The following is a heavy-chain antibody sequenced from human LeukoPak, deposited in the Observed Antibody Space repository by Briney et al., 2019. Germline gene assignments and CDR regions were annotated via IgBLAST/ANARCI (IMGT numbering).Heavy chain of an antibody. CDR1: GYTFTSYG. Sequence: ASVKVSCKASGYTFTSYGISWVRQAPGQGLEWMGWISAYNGKTNHAQNFRGRVTMTTDTSTSTAHMELRSLRSDDTAVYYCARDGKQQLGFDYWGQGTLVTVSS. D-gene: IGHD6-13*01. V-gene: IGHV1-18*01. CDR3: ARDGKQQLGFDY. J-gene: IGHJ4*02. CDR2: ISAYNGKT.